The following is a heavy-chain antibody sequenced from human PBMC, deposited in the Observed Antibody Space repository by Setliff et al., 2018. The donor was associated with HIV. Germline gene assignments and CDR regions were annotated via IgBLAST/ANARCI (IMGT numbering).Heavy chain of an antibody. CDR2: INAGNGKT. V-gene: IGHV1-3*01. CDR3: AREGYNFWSGFNH. J-gene: IGHJ4*02. CDR1: GYTFTNHG. Sequence: GASVKVSCKASGYTFTNHGIHWVRQAPGQRLEWMGWINAGNGKTRYSQKFQGRVTITRDTSASTAYMGLSSLRSEDTAVYYCAREGYNFWSGFNHWGQGTLVTVSS. D-gene: IGHD3-3*01.